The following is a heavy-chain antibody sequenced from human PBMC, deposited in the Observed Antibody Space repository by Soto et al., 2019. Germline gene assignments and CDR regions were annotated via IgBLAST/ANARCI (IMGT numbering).Heavy chain of an antibody. J-gene: IGHJ4*02. Sequence: QVRLQESGPGLVKPSETLSLTCTVSGGSISSYYWSWIRQPPGKGLEWIGYIYYSGSTNYNPSLKSRVTISVDTSKNQFSLKLSSVTAADTAVYYCARGHDFGHFDYWGQGTLVTVSS. V-gene: IGHV4-59*01. CDR1: GGSISSYY. CDR3: ARGHDFGHFDY. D-gene: IGHD3-3*01. CDR2: IYYSGST.